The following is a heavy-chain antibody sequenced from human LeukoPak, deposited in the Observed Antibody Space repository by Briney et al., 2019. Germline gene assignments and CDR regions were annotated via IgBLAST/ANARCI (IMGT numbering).Heavy chain of an antibody. CDR2: ISSSSSYI. D-gene: IGHD1-26*01. J-gene: IGHJ4*02. Sequence: GGSLRLSCAASGFTFSSYWMSWVRQAPGKGLEWVSSISSSSSYIYYADSVKGRFTISRDNAKNSLYLQMNSLRAEDTAVYYCASSIVGAIVDYWGQGTLVTVSS. CDR1: GFTFSSYW. CDR3: ASSIVGAIVDY. V-gene: IGHV3-21*01.